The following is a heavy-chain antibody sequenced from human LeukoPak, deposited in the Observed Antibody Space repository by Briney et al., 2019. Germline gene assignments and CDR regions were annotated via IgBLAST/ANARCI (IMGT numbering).Heavy chain of an antibody. J-gene: IGHJ4*02. CDR3: ARRRGDFWSDYYAFDY. Sequence: KPSETLSLTCTVPGGSISNSYWSWIRQPPGKGLEWIGYIYYSGSTDYNPSLTSRVTISLDTSKNQFSLKLSSVTAADTAVYYCARRRGDFWSDYYAFDYWGQGTLVTISS. V-gene: IGHV4-59*08. CDR2: IYYSGST. CDR1: GGSISNSY. D-gene: IGHD3-3*01.